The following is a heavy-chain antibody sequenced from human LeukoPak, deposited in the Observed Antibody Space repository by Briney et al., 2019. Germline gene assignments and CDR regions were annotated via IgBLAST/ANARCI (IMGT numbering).Heavy chain of an antibody. Sequence: PSETLSLTCTVSGGSISSYYWSWIRQPPGKGLEWIGYIYYSGGTNYNPSLKSRVTISVDTSKNQFSLNLSSVTAADTAVYYCARDAAVADAFDIWGQGTMVTVSS. J-gene: IGHJ3*02. CDR3: ARDAAVADAFDI. V-gene: IGHV4-59*01. D-gene: IGHD6-19*01. CDR1: GGSISSYY. CDR2: IYYSGGT.